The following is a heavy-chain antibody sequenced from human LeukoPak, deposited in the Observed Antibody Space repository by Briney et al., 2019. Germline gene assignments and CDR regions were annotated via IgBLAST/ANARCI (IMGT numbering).Heavy chain of an antibody. D-gene: IGHD3-10*01. CDR1: GGSFSGYY. J-gene: IGHJ5*02. Sequence: PSETLSLTCAVYGGSFSGYYWSWIRQPPGKGLEWIGEINHSGSTNYNPSLKSRVTISVDTSKNQFSLKLSSVTAADTAVYYCAGEYYGSGSYYNAWFDPWGQGTLVTVSS. CDR2: INHSGST. V-gene: IGHV4-34*01. CDR3: AGEYYGSGSYYNAWFDP.